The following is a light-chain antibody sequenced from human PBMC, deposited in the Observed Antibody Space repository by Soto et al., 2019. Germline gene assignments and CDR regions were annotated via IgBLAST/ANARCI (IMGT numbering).Light chain of an antibody. J-gene: IGLJ2*01. CDR3: SSYTSSSTDVV. CDR2: QVT. CDR1: SSDVGGYNY. V-gene: IGLV2-14*01. Sequence: QSVLTQPASVSGSPGQSITISCTGTSSDVGGYNYVSWYQHHPGKAPKLMIYQVTNRPSGVSNRFSGGKSGNTASLTISGLQAEDEADYYCSSYTSSSTDVVFAGGTKLTVL.